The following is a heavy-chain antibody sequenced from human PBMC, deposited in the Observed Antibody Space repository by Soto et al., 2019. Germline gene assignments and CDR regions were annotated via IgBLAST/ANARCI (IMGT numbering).Heavy chain of an antibody. J-gene: IGHJ5*02. Sequence: QVQLQESGPGLVKPSGTLSLTCAVSGGSISSSNWWSWVRQPPGKGLEWIGEIYHSGSTNYNPSLKSRVTISVDKSKNQLSLKLSYVTAADTDVYYCASKYNWNYIVGWFDPWGQGTLVTVSS. D-gene: IGHD1-7*01. V-gene: IGHV4-4*02. CDR2: IYHSGST. CDR3: ASKYNWNYIVGWFDP. CDR1: GGSISSSNW.